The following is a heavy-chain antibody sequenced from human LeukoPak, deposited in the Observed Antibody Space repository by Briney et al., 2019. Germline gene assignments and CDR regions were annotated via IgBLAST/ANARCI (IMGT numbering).Heavy chain of an antibody. V-gene: IGHV4-59*01. Sequence: SETLSFTCTVAGGSISSYYWSWIRQPPGKGLEWIGYIYYSGSTNYNPSLKSRVTISVDTSKNQFSLKLSSATAADTAVYYCARASKSTAAAGYWGQGTLVTVSS. J-gene: IGHJ4*02. D-gene: IGHD6-13*01. CDR3: ARASKSTAAAGY. CDR2: IYYSGST. CDR1: GGSISSYY.